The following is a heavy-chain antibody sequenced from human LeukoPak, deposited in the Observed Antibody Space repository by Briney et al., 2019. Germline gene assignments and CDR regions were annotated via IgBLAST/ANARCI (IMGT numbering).Heavy chain of an antibody. Sequence: GGSLRLSCAASGFTFSSYAMHWVRQAPGKGLEWVAVISYDGSNKYYADSVKGRFTISRDNSKNTLYLQMNSLRAEDTAVYYCARDHCSSTSCYGTGWFDPWGQGTLVTVSS. CDR1: GFTFSSYA. V-gene: IGHV3-30-3*01. J-gene: IGHJ5*02. CDR3: ARDHCSSTSCYGTGWFDP. D-gene: IGHD2-2*01. CDR2: ISYDGSNK.